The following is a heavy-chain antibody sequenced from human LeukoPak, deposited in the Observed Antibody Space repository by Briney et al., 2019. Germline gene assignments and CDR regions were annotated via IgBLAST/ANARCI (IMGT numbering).Heavy chain of an antibody. CDR1: GFTFSSYW. J-gene: IGHJ4*02. CDR2: IKQDGSEK. V-gene: IGHV3-7*01. Sequence: GGSLRLSCAASGFTFSSYWMSWVRQAPRKGLEWVANIKQDGSEKYYVDSVKGRFTISRDNAKNSLYLQMNSLRAEDTAVYYCARDGGYVTTGERFDYWGQGTLVTVSS. D-gene: IGHD1-1*01. CDR3: ARDGGYVTTGERFDY.